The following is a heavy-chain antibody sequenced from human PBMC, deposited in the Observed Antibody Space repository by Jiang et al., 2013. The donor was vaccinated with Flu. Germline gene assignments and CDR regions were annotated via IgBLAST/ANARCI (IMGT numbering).Heavy chain of an antibody. CDR2: INHSGST. CDR1: GGSFSGYY. CDR3: ARIREKITIFGVVIMGHGMDV. V-gene: IGHV4-34*01. J-gene: IGHJ6*02. D-gene: IGHD3-3*01. Sequence: SLTCAVYGGSFSGYYWSWIRQPQGRAGVDWEINHSGSTNYNPSLKSRVTISVDTSKNQFSLKLSSVTAADTAVYYCARIREKITIFGVVIMGHGMDVWGQGTTVTVSS.